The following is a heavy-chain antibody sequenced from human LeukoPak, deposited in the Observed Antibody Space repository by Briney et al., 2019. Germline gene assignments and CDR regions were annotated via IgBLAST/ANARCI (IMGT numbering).Heavy chain of an antibody. V-gene: IGHV4-39*07. CDR1: GGSISSSSYY. D-gene: IGHD3-22*01. CDR2: IYYSGST. J-gene: IGHJ4*02. CDR3: ARGDYYDSSGYYYGGVRYFDY. Sequence: SETLSLTCTVSGGSISSSSYYWGWIRQPPGKGLEWIGSIYYSGSTYYNPSLKSRVTISVDTSKNQFSLKLSSVTAADTAVYYCARGDYYDSSGYYYGGVRYFDYWGQGTLVTVSS.